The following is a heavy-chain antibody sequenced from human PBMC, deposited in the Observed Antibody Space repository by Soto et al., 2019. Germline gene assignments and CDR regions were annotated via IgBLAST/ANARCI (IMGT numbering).Heavy chain of an antibody. CDR3: AREPDYYHYMDV. V-gene: IGHV3-48*01. Sequence: EVQLVESGGGLVQPGGSLRLSCAASGFTFSSYSMNWVRQAPGKGLEWVSYISSSSSTIYYADSVKGRFTISRDNAKNSLYLQMNSLRAEDTAVYYCAREPDYYHYMDVWGKGTTVTVSS. J-gene: IGHJ6*03. CDR2: ISSSSSTI. CDR1: GFTFSSYS.